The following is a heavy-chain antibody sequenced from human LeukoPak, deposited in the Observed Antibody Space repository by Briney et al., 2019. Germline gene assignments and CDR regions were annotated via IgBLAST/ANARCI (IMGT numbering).Heavy chain of an antibody. Sequence: ASVKVSCKASGYTFSSYGISWVRQAPGQGLEWMGWISTYNGDTNYAQKLQGRVTMTTDTSTSTAHMELRSLRSDDTAVYYCARSRIDSSGYQNPEGDYWGQGTLVTVSS. J-gene: IGHJ4*02. D-gene: IGHD3-22*01. V-gene: IGHV1-18*01. CDR2: ISTYNGDT. CDR3: ARSRIDSSGYQNPEGDY. CDR1: GYTFSSYG.